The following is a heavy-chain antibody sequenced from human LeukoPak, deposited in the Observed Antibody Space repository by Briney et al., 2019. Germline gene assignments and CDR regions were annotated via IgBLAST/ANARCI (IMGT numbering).Heavy chain of an antibody. D-gene: IGHD3-22*01. J-gene: IGHJ4*02. Sequence: GGSLRLSCAASGFTFSSYAMSWVRQAPGKGLEWVSAISGSGGSTYYADSVKGRFTISRDNSKNTLYQQMNSLRAEDTAVYYCAKDEGYDSSGYYGYWGQGTLVTVSS. V-gene: IGHV3-23*01. CDR3: AKDEGYDSSGYYGY. CDR2: ISGSGGST. CDR1: GFTFSSYA.